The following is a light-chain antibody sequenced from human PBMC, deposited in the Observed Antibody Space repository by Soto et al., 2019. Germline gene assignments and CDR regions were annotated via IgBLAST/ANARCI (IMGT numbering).Light chain of an antibody. V-gene: IGLV2-14*01. CDR2: DVS. Sequence: QSALTQPASVSGSHRQSITISCTGTSSDVGGYNYVSWYQQHPGKAPKLMIYDVSNRPSGVSNRFSGSKSGNTASLTISGLQAEDEADYYCSSYTSSSTPYVFGTGTKLTVL. CDR3: SSYTSSSTPYV. J-gene: IGLJ1*01. CDR1: SSDVGGYNY.